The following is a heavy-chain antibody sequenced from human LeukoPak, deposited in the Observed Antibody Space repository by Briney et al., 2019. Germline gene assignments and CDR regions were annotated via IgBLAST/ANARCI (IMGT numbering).Heavy chain of an antibody. CDR3: AKEEVPNDY. CDR2: ISISGGDT. V-gene: IGHV3-23*01. Sequence: PGGSLRLSCAVSGFTFSNSAMSWVRQAPGKGLEWVSGISISGGDTYHADSVTGRFTISRDNSKSTLYLQMDSLRAEDTAVYYCAKEEVPNDYWGQGTLVTVSS. J-gene: IGHJ4*02. D-gene: IGHD1-1*01. CDR1: GFTFSNSA.